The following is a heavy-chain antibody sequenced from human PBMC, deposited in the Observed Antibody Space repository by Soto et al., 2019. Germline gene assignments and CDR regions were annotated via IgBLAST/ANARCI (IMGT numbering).Heavy chain of an antibody. CDR2: IHSGGSRI. V-gene: IGHV3-48*03. D-gene: IGHD4-17*01. CDR3: ARDGSTVTTNYHYAMDV. CDR1: GFTFSTYH. J-gene: IGHJ6*02. Sequence: GGSLRLSCAASGFTFSTYHMNWVRQAPGKGLEWVSYIHSGGSRIYYADSVKGRFTISRDNAKNSLYLQMNSLRAEDTAVYYCARDGSTVTTNYHYAMDVWGQGTTVPVSS.